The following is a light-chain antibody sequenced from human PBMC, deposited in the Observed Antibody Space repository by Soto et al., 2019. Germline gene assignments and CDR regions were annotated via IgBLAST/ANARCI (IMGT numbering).Light chain of an antibody. V-gene: IGKV3-15*01. J-gene: IGKJ1*01. CDR2: GAS. CDR1: QSVSNN. Sequence: EVVMTQSPATLSVSPGERATLSCRASQSVSNNLAWYQQKPGQAPRLLMYGASTRATGIPARFSGSGSGIEFTLTISSLQSEDFAVYYCQQYNNWWTFGQGTKVEIK. CDR3: QQYNNWWT.